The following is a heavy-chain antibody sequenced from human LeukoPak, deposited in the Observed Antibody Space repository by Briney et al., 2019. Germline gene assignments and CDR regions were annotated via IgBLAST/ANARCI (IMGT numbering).Heavy chain of an antibody. Sequence: SETLSLTCTVSGGSISSSSYYWGWLRQPPGKGLEGIGSIYYSGSTYYNPTPKTRVTISLHTSQNPFSLRLSSVTAAATIAYYCATHQGVCQVRTSAVAGILGYWGQGTLVTVSS. CDR2: IYYSGST. CDR1: GGSISSSSYY. J-gene: IGHJ4*02. V-gene: IGHV4-39*01. CDR3: ATHQGVCQVRTSAVAGILGY. D-gene: IGHD6-19*01.